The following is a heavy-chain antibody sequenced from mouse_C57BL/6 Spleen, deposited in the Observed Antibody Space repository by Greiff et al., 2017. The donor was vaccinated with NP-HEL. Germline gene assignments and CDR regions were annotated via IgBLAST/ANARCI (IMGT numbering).Heavy chain of an antibody. J-gene: IGHJ1*03. CDR2: ISSGSSTI. CDR1: GFTFSDYG. V-gene: IGHV5-17*01. D-gene: IGHD1-1*01. Sequence: EVKLVESGGGLVKPGGSLKLSCAASGFTFSDYGMHWVRQAPEKGLEWVAYISSGSSTIYYADTVKGRFTISRDNAKNTLFLQMTSLRSEDTAMYYCATGSSYGYFDVWGTGTTVTVSS. CDR3: ATGSSYGYFDV.